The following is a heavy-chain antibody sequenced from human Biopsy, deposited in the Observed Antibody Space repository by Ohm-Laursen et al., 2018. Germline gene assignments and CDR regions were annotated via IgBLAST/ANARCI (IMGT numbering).Heavy chain of an antibody. Sequence: TLSLTCTVSGGSISSDYWSWIRQTPGKGLEGIGSIYNSETTFYNPSLKSRVAISVATSTNQFSLKVSSVTAADTALYYCARHPTGFWFDPWGHGTLVTVSS. V-gene: IGHV4-59*05. CDR2: IYNSETT. J-gene: IGHJ5*02. CDR1: GGSISSDY. CDR3: ARHPTGFWFDP.